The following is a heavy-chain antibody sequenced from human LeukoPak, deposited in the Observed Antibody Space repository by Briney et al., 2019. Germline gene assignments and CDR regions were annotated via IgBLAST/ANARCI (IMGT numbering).Heavy chain of an antibody. CDR3: ASPDCSGGSCYNY. CDR2: INHSGST. V-gene: IGHV4-34*01. CDR1: GGSFSGYY. D-gene: IGHD2-15*01. J-gene: IGHJ4*02. Sequence: PSETLSLTCAVYGGSFSGYYWSWIRQPPGKGLEWIGEINHSGSTNYNPSLKSRVTISVDTSKNQFSLKLSSVTAADTAVYYCASPDCSGGSCYNYWGQGTLVTVSS.